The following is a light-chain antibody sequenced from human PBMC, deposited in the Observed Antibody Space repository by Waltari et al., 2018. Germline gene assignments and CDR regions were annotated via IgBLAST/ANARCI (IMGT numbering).Light chain of an antibody. CDR2: ANS. V-gene: IGLV1-40*01. J-gene: IGLJ3*02. CDR1: SSHIGAGYD. CDR3: QSYGSSLSGSWV. Sequence: QSVLTQPPSVSGAPGQRVTISCPGTSSHIGAGYDVHWYQQLPGTAPQLLIYANSNRPSGVPDRFSGSKSGTSASLAITGLQAEDEADYYCQSYGSSLSGSWVFGGGTKLTVL.